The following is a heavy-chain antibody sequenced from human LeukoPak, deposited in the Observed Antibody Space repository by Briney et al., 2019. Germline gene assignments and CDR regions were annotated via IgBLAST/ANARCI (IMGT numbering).Heavy chain of an antibody. D-gene: IGHD6-13*01. CDR1: GGSFSGYY. CDR3: ARLGSSWYNY. V-gene: IGHV4-34*01. CDR2: INHSGST. Sequence: SETLSLTCAVYGGSFSGYYWSWIRQPPGKGLEWIGEINHSGSTNYNPSLKSRVTISVDTSKNQFSLKLSSVTAADTAVYYCARLGSSWYNYWGQGTLVTVSS. J-gene: IGHJ4*02.